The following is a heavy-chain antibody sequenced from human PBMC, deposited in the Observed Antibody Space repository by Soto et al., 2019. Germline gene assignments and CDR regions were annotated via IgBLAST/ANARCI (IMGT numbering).Heavy chain of an antibody. CDR3: AKDLGSSGWEYFDH. V-gene: IGHV3-30*18. Sequence: QLVESGGGVVQPGKSLRLSCAGSGFTFGSFAMHWVRQAPGKGLEWVAVISFHGRHQYYADSVKGRFTISRDNSNNTVYLQLSSLRLEDTAVYSGAKDLGSSGWEYFDHWGQGTLVTVSS. CDR2: ISFHGRHQ. J-gene: IGHJ4*02. CDR1: GFTFGSFA. D-gene: IGHD6-19*01.